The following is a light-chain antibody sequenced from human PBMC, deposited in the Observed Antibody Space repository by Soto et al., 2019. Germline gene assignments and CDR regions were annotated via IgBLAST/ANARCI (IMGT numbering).Light chain of an antibody. J-gene: IGLJ1*01. CDR2: EVS. CDR3: CSYTTSSTYV. V-gene: IGLV2-18*02. Sequence: QSVLTQPPSVSGSPGQSVAISCSGTSSDVGSYNHVSWYQQAPGTAPKVMIYEVSNRPSGVPDRFSGSKSGNTASLTISGLQPEDEADYYCCSYTTSSTYVFGTGTKVTVL. CDR1: SSDVGSYNH.